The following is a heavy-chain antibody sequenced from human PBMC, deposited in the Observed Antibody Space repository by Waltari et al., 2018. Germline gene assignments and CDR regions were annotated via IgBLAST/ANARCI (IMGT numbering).Heavy chain of an antibody. Sequence: QVQLVQSGADVKKSGASVKVSCRTSGYAFLGYFIHWVRQAPGQGLEWVGRVNPNSGATNEPQKFQDRVTISRDTSIRTVYMDLTRLTPDDTAIYYCATEGANSEFHYWGQGTLVNVSS. J-gene: IGHJ4*02. D-gene: IGHD3-16*01. CDR2: VNPNSGAT. CDR1: GYAFLGYF. CDR3: ATEGANSEFHY. V-gene: IGHV1-2*06.